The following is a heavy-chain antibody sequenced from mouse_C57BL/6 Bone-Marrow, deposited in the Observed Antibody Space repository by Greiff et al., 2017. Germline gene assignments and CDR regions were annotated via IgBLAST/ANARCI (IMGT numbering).Heavy chain of an antibody. D-gene: IGHD1-1*01. J-gene: IGHJ4*01. CDR1: GYTFTSYW. CDR2: IYPGNSDT. V-gene: IGHV1-5*01. CDR3: ASPLYYGSLDYAMDY. Sequence: VQLQQSGTVLARPGASVKMSCKTSGYTFTSYWMHWVKQRPGQGLEWIGAIYPGNSDTSYNPKFKGKAKLTAVTSASTAYMQLSSLTTEDSAIYYCASPLYYGSLDYAMDYWGQGTSVTVSS.